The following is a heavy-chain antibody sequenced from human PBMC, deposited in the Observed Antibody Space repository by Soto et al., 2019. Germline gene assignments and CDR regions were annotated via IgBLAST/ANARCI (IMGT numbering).Heavy chain of an antibody. CDR3: ARGRYCSSTRCEYGDDAFDI. CDR1: DGSISSGGYY. CDR2: IYYSGST. V-gene: IGHV4-31*03. D-gene: IGHD2-2*01. Sequence: SETLSLTCTVSDGSISSGGYYWSWIRQHPGKGLEWIGYIYYSGSTYYNPSLKSRVTISVDTSKNQFSLKLSSVTAADTAVYYCARGRYCSSTRCEYGDDAFDIWGQGTMVTVSS. J-gene: IGHJ3*02.